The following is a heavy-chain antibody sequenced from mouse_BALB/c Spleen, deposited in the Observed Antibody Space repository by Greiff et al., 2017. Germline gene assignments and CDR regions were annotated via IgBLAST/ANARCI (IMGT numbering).Heavy chain of an antibody. CDR3: ARNYGGYGYYAMDY. V-gene: IGHV2-2*02. Sequence: VQLQESGPGLVQPSQSLSITCTVSGFSLTSYGVHWVRQSPGKGLEWLGVIWSGGSTDYNAAFISRLSISKDNSKSQVFFKMNSLQANDTAIYYCARNYGGYGYYAMDYWGQGTSVTVSS. J-gene: IGHJ4*01. CDR1: GFSLTSYG. CDR2: IWSGGST. D-gene: IGHD2-10*02.